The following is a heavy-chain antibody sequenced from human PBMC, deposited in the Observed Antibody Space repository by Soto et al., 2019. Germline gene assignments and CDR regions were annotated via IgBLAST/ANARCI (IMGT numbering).Heavy chain of an antibody. CDR1: GGSFSGYY. J-gene: IGHJ6*02. V-gene: IGHV4-34*01. CDR3: ARNGVIAAGIYYYGMDV. CDR2: INHSGST. Sequence: SETLSLTCAVYGGSFSGYYWSWIRQPPGKGLEWIGEINHSGSTNYNPSLKSRVTISVDPSKNQFSLKLSSVTAADTAVYYCARNGVIAAGIYYYGMDVWGQGTTVTVSS. D-gene: IGHD6-13*01.